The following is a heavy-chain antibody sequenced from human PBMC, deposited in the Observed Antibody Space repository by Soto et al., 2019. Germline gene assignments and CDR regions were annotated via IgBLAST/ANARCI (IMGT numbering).Heavy chain of an antibody. Sequence: SGFDASVNYMAWVRQAPGKGLEWVSTINAGGNTFYADSVKGRFTISRDDSTNTLSLQMNSLRVEDTAMFYCVRENYYYGMDVWGQGTAVTVSS. CDR1: GFDASVNY. J-gene: IGHJ6*02. CDR3: VRENYYYGMDV. V-gene: IGHV3-66*01. CDR2: INAGGNT.